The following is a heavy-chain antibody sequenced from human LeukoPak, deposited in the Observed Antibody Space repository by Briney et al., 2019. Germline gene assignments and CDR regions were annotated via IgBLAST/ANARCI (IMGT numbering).Heavy chain of an antibody. Sequence: GGSLRLSCAASGFTFSSYSMNWVRQAPGKGLEWVSSISSSSSYTYYADSVKGRFTISRDNSKNTLYLQMNSLRAEDTAVYYCAKGGPPQYGSSWLEYYFDYWGQGTLVTVSS. D-gene: IGHD6-13*01. CDR2: ISSSSSYT. CDR1: GFTFSSYS. CDR3: AKGGPPQYGSSWLEYYFDY. V-gene: IGHV3-21*04. J-gene: IGHJ4*02.